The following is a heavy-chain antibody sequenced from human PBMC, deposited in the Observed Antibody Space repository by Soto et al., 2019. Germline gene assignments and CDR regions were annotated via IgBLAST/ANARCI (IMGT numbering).Heavy chain of an antibody. CDR2: ISTYSGNT. CDR1: GYKFTTYG. D-gene: IGHD3-16*01. CDR3: SRGLGTNGLDV. V-gene: IGHV1-18*04. J-gene: IGHJ6*02. Sequence: ASVKVSCKASGYKFTTYGITWVRQAPGQGLEWMGGISTYSGNTDSAQKFQDRVTMTTDTSTSTAYMGLTSLRSDDTAVYYCSRGLGTNGLDVWGQGTTVTVSS.